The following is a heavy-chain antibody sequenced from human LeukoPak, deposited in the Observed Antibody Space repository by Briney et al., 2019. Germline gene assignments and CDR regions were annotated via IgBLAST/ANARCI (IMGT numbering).Heavy chain of an antibody. CDR1: GFTFSTYA. D-gene: IGHD2/OR15-2a*01. CDR3: AKETLPTLPHYFDY. Sequence: GGSLRLSCVASGFTFSTYALNWVRQAPGKGLEWVSFISHGGGTTFYADSVKGRFTISTDSSKSTLYLQMNSLRAEDTAVYYCAKETLPTLPHYFDYWGQGTLVTVSS. CDR2: ISHGGGTT. V-gene: IGHV3-23*01. J-gene: IGHJ4*02.